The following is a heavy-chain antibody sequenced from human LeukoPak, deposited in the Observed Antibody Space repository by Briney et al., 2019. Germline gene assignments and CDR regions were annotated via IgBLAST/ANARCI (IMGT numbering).Heavy chain of an antibody. CDR3: AMDNYGFDC. Sequence: GGSLRLSCASSGFTFSNYGIHWVRQAPGKGLEWVTVIWFDGSAKYSADSVEGRFTISRDNSENKVYLQMNGLRVEDTAVDYCAMDNYGFDCWGQGTLVTVSS. J-gene: IGHJ4*02. V-gene: IGHV3-33*01. D-gene: IGHD5-18*01. CDR1: GFTFSNYG. CDR2: IWFDGSAK.